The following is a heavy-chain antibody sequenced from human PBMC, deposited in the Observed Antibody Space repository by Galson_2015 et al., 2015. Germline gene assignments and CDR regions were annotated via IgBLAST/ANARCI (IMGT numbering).Heavy chain of an antibody. J-gene: IGHJ4*02. CDR2: ITWKSDNI. D-gene: IGHD3-9*01. V-gene: IGHV3-9*01. Sequence: SLRLSCAASGFTFDDYAMHWGRQTPGKGLEWVSGITWKSDNIAYADAVKGRFTISRDNAKNFLYLQMNSLRAEDTALYYCAKSSADILTGYPLDYWGQGTLVTVSS. CDR3: AKSSADILTGYPLDY. CDR1: GFTFDDYA.